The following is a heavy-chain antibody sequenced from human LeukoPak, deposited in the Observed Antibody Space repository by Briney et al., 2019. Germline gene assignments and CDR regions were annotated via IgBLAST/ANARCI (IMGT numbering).Heavy chain of an antibody. D-gene: IGHD6-13*01. CDR1: GGSISNYY. Sequence: SETLSLTCTVSGGSISNYYWNWIRQPPGKGLEWIGYIYYSGSTNYNPSLKSRVTISVDTSRNQFSLKLSSVTAADTAVYYCARARRQQLVDYWGQGTLVTVSS. J-gene: IGHJ4*02. CDR3: ARARRQQLVDY. V-gene: IGHV4-59*01. CDR2: IYYSGST.